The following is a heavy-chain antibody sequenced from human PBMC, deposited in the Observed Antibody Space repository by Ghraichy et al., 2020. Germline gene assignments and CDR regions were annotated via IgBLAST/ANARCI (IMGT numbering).Heavy chain of an antibody. V-gene: IGHV2-70*04. CDR2: IDWDDDK. CDR1: GFSLSTGGMR. J-gene: IGHJ6*04. CDR3: TRMDV. Sequence: LSLTCTFSGFSLSTGGMRVSWVRQPPGKALEWLARIDWDDDKFYSTSLKTRLTISKDTSRNQVVLTMTNMDPVDTATYFCTRMDVWGKGTTVTVSS.